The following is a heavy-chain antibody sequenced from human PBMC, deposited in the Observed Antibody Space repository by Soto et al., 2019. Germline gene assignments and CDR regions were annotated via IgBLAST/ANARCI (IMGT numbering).Heavy chain of an antibody. D-gene: IGHD3-10*01. J-gene: IGHJ4*02. V-gene: IGHV3-23*01. CDR2: ISGSGST. CDR1: GFTFSTYA. Sequence: GGSLRLSCAASGFTFSTYAMTWVRQAPGKGLAWLSSISGSGSTYYADSVKGRFTISRDNSKNTLYLQMNSLRAEDTAVFYCAKVISTSGSSLWGRGTLVTVSS. CDR3: AKVISTSGSSL.